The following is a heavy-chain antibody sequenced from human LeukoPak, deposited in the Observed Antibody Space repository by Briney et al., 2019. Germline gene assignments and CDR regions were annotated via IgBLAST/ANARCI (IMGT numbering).Heavy chain of an antibody. CDR3: ARISSGKGEDYYYYYMDV. V-gene: IGHV4-39*07. CDR2: IYYSGST. J-gene: IGHJ6*03. Sequence: SETLSLTCTVSGGSISSSSYYWGWIRQPLGKGLEWIGSIYYSGSTYYNPSLKSRVTISVDTSKNQFSLKLSSVTAADTAVYYCARISSGKGEDYYYYYMDVWGKGTTVTVSS. D-gene: IGHD3-22*01. CDR1: GGSISSSSYY.